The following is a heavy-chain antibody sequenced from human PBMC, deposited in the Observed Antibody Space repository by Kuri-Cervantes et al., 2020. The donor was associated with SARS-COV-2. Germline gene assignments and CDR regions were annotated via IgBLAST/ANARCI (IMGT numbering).Heavy chain of an antibody. Sequence: SCAAYGGSFSGYFWYWIRQPPGKGLEWIGDVNHSGSTNYNPSLKSRVTISVDTSKNQFSLRLSSVTAADTAVYYCASTAAGYYGMDVWGQGTTVTVSS. V-gene: IGHV4-34*01. CDR3: ASTAAGYYGMDV. J-gene: IGHJ6*02. D-gene: IGHD6-13*01. CDR1: GGSFSGYF. CDR2: VNHSGST.